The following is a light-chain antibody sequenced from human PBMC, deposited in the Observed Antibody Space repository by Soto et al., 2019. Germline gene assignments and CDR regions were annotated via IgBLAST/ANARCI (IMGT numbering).Light chain of an antibody. CDR1: QSVSGTY. J-gene: IGKJ1*01. V-gene: IGKV3-20*01. CDR2: GAS. Sequence: EIVLTQSPGTLSLSPGERAILSCRASQSVSGTYLAWYQQKPGQAPRLLIYGASRRATGIPDRFSGSGSETDFTLTISRLEPEDFAVYYCQQYARSLWTFGQGTKVDIK. CDR3: QQYARSLWT.